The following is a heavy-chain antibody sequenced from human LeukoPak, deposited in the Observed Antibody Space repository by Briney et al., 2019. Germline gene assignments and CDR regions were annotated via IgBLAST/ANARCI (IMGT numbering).Heavy chain of an antibody. CDR3: ARDSVVTAIIDY. V-gene: IGHV4-39*07. J-gene: IGHJ4*02. CDR1: GGSISSSSYY. Sequence: SETLSPTCTVSGGSISSSSYYWGWIRQPPGKGLEWIGSIYYSGSTYYNPSLKSRVTISVDTSKNQFSLKLSSVTAADTAVYYCARDSVVTAIIDYWGQGTLVTVSS. CDR2: IYYSGST. D-gene: IGHD2-21*02.